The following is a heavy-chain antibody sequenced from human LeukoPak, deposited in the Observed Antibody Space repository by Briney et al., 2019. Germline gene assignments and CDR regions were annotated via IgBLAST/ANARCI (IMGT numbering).Heavy chain of an antibody. Sequence: PGGSLRLSCAASGFTFSSYSTNWVRQAPGKRLEWVSYISDSGTTIYYADSVKGRFTISRSSAWSSLYLQMSSLRAEDTAVYYCARRTTIFGVGYYMGVWGKGTTVTVSS. J-gene: IGHJ6*03. CDR1: GFTFSSYS. D-gene: IGHD3-3*01. CDR2: ISDSGTTI. V-gene: IGHV3-48*01. CDR3: ARRTTIFGVGYYMGV.